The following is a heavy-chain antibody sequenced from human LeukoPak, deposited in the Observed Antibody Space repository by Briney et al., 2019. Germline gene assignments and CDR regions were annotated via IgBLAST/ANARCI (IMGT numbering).Heavy chain of an antibody. Sequence: PSETLSLTCTVSGGSISSYYWSWIRQPPGKGLEWIGYIYYSGSTNYNPSLKSRVTISVDTSKNQFSLKLSPVTAADTAVYYCARGVSGYGSGSYNDYWGQGTLVTVSS. CDR2: IYYSGST. CDR3: ARGVSGYGSGSYNDY. V-gene: IGHV4-59*01. D-gene: IGHD3-10*01. CDR1: GGSISSYY. J-gene: IGHJ4*02.